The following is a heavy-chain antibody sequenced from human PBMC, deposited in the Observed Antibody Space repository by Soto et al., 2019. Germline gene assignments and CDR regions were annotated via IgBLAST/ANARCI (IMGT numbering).Heavy chain of an antibody. D-gene: IGHD3-22*01. CDR2: ISSSSSYI. Sequence: VGSLRLSCAASGFTFSSYSMNWVRQAPGKGLEWVSSISSSSSYIYYADSVKGRFTISRDNAKNSLYLQMNSLRAEDTAVYYCARPYYDSSGYYQRGQRDYYYYYGMDVCGQRTTVTVSS. CDR1: GFTFSSYS. CDR3: ARPYYDSSGYYQRGQRDYYYYYGMDV. V-gene: IGHV3-21*01. J-gene: IGHJ6*02.